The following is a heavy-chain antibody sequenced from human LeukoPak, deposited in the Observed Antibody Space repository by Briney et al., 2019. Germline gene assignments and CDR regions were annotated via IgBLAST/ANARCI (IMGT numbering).Heavy chain of an antibody. Sequence: PSETLSLTCSVSGGSIGSYHWNWIRQPPGKGLEWIGEINHSGSTNYNPSLKSRVTISVDTSKNQFSLKLSSVTAADTAVYYCARFFYGSGSLDYWGQGTLVTVSS. CDR3: ARFFYGSGSLDY. J-gene: IGHJ4*02. D-gene: IGHD3-10*01. CDR2: INHSGST. V-gene: IGHV4-34*01. CDR1: GGSIGSYH.